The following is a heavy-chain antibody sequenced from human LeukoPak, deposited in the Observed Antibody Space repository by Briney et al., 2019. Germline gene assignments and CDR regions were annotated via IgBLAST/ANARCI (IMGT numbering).Heavy chain of an antibody. CDR3: AKDPGYSYGPDYFDY. CDR2: ISGSGGST. D-gene: IGHD5-18*01. CDR1: GFTVSSNY. J-gene: IGHJ4*02. Sequence: GGSLRLSCAASGFTVSSNYMSWVRQAPGKGLEWVSAISGSGGSTYYADSVKGRFTISRDNSKNTLYLQMNSLRAEDTAVYYCAKDPGYSYGPDYFDYWGQGTLVTVSS. V-gene: IGHV3-23*01.